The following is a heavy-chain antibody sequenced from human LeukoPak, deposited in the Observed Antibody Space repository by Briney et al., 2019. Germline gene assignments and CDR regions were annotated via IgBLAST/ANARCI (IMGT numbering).Heavy chain of an antibody. CDR1: GGTFSSYA. CDR2: IIPIFGTA. V-gene: IGHV1-69*05. CDR3: ASSKPGRIAATGYDY. D-gene: IGHD6-13*01. Sequence: SVKVSCKASGGTFSSYAISWVRQAPGQGLEWMGGIIPIFGTANYAQKFQGRVTITTDESTSTAYMELSSLRSEDTAVYYCASSKPGRIAATGYDYWGQGTLVTVSS. J-gene: IGHJ4*02.